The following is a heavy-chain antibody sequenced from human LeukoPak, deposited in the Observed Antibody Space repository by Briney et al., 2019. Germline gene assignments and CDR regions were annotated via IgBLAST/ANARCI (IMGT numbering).Heavy chain of an antibody. CDR1: GGSISSYY. V-gene: IGHV4-59*08. D-gene: IGHD1-14*01. J-gene: IGHJ3*02. Sequence: SETLSLTCTVSGGSISSYYWSWIRQPPGKGLEWIGYIYYSGRTNYNPSLKSRVTISVDTSKNQFSLKLSSVTAADTAVYYCARHRGVYYDVFDIWGQGTMVTVSS. CDR3: ARHRGVYYDVFDI. CDR2: IYYSGRT.